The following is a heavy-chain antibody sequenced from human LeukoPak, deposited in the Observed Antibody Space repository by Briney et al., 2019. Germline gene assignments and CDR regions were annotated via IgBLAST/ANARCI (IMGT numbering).Heavy chain of an antibody. Sequence: PGGSLRLSCAASGFTFRTYDMHWVRQVTGEGLEWVSAIDTAGGTYYPGSVKGRFTISRENTKNSLYLQMNSLRAGDTAVYYCIRESNYYDSSTSLGYFDLWGRGTLVTVSS. V-gene: IGHV3-13*04. CDR2: IDTAGGT. J-gene: IGHJ2*01. CDR3: IRESNYYDSSTSLGYFDL. CDR1: GFTFRTYD. D-gene: IGHD3-22*01.